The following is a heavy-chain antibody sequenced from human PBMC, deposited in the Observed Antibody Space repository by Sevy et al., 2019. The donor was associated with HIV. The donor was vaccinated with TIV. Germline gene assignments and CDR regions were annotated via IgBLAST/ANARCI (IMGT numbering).Heavy chain of an antibody. Sequence: GGSLRLSCAASGFTFSSYSMNWVRQAPGKGLEWVSSISSSSSHIYYADSVKGRFTISRDNAKNSLYLQMNSLRAEDTAVYYCARGGLGGFDYWGQGTLVTVSS. CDR2: ISSSSSHI. CDR1: GFTFSSYS. CDR3: ARGGLGGFDY. V-gene: IGHV3-21*01. D-gene: IGHD3-16*01. J-gene: IGHJ4*02.